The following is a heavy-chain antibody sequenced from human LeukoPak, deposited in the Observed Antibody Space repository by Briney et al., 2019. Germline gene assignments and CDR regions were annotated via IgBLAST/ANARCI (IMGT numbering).Heavy chain of an antibody. CDR2: IYYSGST. CDR1: GGSISSSSYY. J-gene: IGHJ6*03. V-gene: IGHV4-39*07. Sequence: SETLSLTCSVSGGSISSSSYYWGWIRQPPGKGLEWIGSIYYSGSTYYNPSLKSRVTISVDTSKNQFSLKLSSVTAADTAVYYCARDSYYYGSGRDYPYYYYYMDVWGKGTTVTISS. CDR3: ARDSYYYGSGRDYPYYYYYMDV. D-gene: IGHD3-10*01.